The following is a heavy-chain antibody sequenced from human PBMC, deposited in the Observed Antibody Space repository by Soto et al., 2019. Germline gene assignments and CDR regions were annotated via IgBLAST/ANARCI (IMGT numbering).Heavy chain of an antibody. D-gene: IGHD3-22*01. CDR3: VGDSTGPFDP. Sequence: GSLRLSCAASGFTFIRYWMHWVRQAPGKGLVWVSRINSDGSSTGYADSVKGRFTISRDNAKNTLYLQMNSLRAEDTAVYYCVGDSTGPFDPWGQGTLVTVSS. CDR1: GFTFIRYW. J-gene: IGHJ5*02. V-gene: IGHV3-74*01. CDR2: INSDGSST.